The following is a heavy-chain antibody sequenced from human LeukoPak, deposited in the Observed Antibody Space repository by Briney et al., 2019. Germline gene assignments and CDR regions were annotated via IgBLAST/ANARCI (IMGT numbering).Heavy chain of an antibody. J-gene: IGHJ6*03. CDR1: GFTVSSNY. D-gene: IGHD3-10*01. CDR2: TYINGRT. CDR3: ARVLSGRGSLYDYYYYMDV. Sequence: GGSLRLSCAASGFTVSSNYMSWVRQAPGKGLGWVSVTYINGRTYYADSVKGRFTISRDISKNTLYLQMNSLRAEDTAVYYCARVLSGRGSLYDYYYYMDVWGKGTTVTISS. V-gene: IGHV3-53*01.